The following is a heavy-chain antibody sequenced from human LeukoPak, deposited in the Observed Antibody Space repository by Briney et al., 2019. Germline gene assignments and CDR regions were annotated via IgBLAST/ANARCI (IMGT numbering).Heavy chain of an antibody. CDR2: K. Sequence: KYYADTVKGRFTISRDKSKNTLYLQMSSLRAEDTAVYYCARDPWEPTNYFDYWGQGTLVTVSS. CDR3: ARDPWEPTNYFDY. V-gene: IGHV3-30*03. J-gene: IGHJ4*02. D-gene: IGHD1-26*01.